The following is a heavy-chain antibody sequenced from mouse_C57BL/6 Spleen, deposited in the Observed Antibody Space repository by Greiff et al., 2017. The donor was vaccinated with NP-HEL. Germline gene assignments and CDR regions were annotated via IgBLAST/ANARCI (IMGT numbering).Heavy chain of an antibody. CDR1: GYSITSGYY. CDR2: ISYDGSN. V-gene: IGHV3-6*01. CDR3: ASDPSITTVVARGDFDY. Sequence: VQLQQSGPGLVKPSQSLSLTCSVTGYSITSGYYWNWIRQFPGNKLEWMGYISYDGSNNYIPSLKNRISITRDTSNNQMCQKLNYVTTEDTATYYSASDPSITTVVARGDFDYWGQGTTLTVSS. J-gene: IGHJ2*01. D-gene: IGHD1-1*01.